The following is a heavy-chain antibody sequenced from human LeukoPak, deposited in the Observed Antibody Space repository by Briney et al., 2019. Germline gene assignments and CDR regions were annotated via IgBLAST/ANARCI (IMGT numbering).Heavy chain of an antibody. Sequence: EASVKVSCKASGGTFSSYAISWVRQAPGQGLEWMGGIIPIFGTANYAQKFQGRVTITADKSTSTAYMELSSLRSEDTAVYYCASGPLPPRLLWFGESYVYYYYYGMDVWGKGTTVTVSS. J-gene: IGHJ6*04. V-gene: IGHV1-69*06. CDR2: IIPIFGTA. D-gene: IGHD3-10*01. CDR3: ASGPLPPRLLWFGESYVYYYYYGMDV. CDR1: GGTFSSYA.